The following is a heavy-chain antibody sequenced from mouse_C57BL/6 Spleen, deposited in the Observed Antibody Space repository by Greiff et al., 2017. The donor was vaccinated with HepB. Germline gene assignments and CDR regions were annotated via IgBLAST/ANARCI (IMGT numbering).Heavy chain of an antibody. CDR3: ARGDGSSYHWYFDV. V-gene: IGHV1-42*01. D-gene: IGHD1-1*01. J-gene: IGHJ1*03. CDR2: INPSTGGT. Sequence: VQLQQSGPELVQPADSVKITCKASGYSFTGYYMNWVKQCPEKSLEWLGEINPSTGGTTNNQKLKAKATWTVDKSSSTAYMQLKSLTSEDSAVYYSARGDGSSYHWYFDVWGTGTTVTVSS. CDR1: GYSFTGYY.